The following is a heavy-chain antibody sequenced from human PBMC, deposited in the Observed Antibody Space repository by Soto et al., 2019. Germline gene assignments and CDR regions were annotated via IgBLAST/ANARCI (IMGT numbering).Heavy chain of an antibody. CDR3: AADRGAGGSGSYAFDI. CDR1: GFTFTSSA. D-gene: IGHD1-26*01. V-gene: IGHV1-58*02. CDR2: IVVGSGNT. Sequence: ASVKVSCKASGFTFTSSAMQWVRQARGQRLEWIGWIVVGSGNTNYAQKFQERVTITRDMSTSTAYMELSSLRSEDTAVYYCAADRGAGGSGSYAFDIWGQGTMVTVSS. J-gene: IGHJ3*02.